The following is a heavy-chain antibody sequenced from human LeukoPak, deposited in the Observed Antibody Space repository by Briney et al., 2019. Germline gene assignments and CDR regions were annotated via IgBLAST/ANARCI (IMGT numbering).Heavy chain of an antibody. CDR1: GFTFSTYW. Sequence: GGSLRLSCSASGFTFSTYWMSWVRQAPGKGLEWVANMRRDGNEIYYLDSVRGRFTISRDNAKNSLYLQMNSLRAEDTAVYYCVRLCWGNQLAGFDSWGQGTLVTVSS. V-gene: IGHV3-7*01. D-gene: IGHD3-10*02. CDR3: VRLCWGNQLAGFDS. CDR2: MRRDGNEI. J-gene: IGHJ4*02.